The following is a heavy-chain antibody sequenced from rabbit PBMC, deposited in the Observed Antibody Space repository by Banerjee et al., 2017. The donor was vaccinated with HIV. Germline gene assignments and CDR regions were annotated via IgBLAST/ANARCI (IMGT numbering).Heavy chain of an antibody. D-gene: IGHD8-1*01. Sequence: QEQLEESGGDLVKPGRSLTLTCKASGFDFSSNAMSWVRQAPGKGLEWIACINTSSGNTVYASWAKGRFTISKTSSTTVTLQMTSLTAADTATYFCARDAGSSYDLWGQGTLVTVS. CDR1: GFDFSSNA. CDR3: ARDAGSSYDL. CDR2: INTSSGNT. J-gene: IGHJ4*01. V-gene: IGHV1S45*01.